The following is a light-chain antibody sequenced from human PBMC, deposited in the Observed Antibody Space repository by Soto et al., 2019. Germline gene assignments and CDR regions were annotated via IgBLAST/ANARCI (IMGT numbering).Light chain of an antibody. CDR2: GAS. V-gene: IGKV3-20*01. Sequence: EIVLTQSPGTLSLSPGERATLSCKASQSVSSIFLAWYQRKPGQAPRLLIYGASYRATDIPYRFSGSGSGTDFTLTIARLEPEDFAVYYCQQYGTSPPTFGQGTKVEI. CDR1: QSVSSIF. CDR3: QQYGTSPPT. J-gene: IGKJ1*01.